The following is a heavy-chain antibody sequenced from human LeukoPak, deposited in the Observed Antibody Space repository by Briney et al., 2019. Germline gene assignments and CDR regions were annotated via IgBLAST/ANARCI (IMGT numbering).Heavy chain of an antibody. D-gene: IGHD3-22*01. CDR2: IYYSGST. V-gene: IGHV4-39*07. CDR1: GGSISSYY. J-gene: IGHJ3*02. CDR3: ARGQGYYDSSGYPLDAFDI. Sequence: SETLSLTCTVSGGSISSYYWGWIRQPPGKGLEWIGSIYYSGSTYYNPSLKSRVTISVDTSKNQFSLKLSSVTAADTAVYYCARGQGYYDSSGYPLDAFDIWGQGTMVTVSS.